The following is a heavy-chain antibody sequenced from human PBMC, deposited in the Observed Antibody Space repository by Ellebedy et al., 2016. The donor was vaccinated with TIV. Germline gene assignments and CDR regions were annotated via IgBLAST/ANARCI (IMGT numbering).Heavy chain of an antibody. J-gene: IGHJ5*02. CDR1: GFTFSSYS. Sequence: GESLKISCAASGFTFSSYSMNWVRQAPGKGLEWVSSISSSSSYIYYADSVKGRFTISRDNAKNSLYLQMNSLRAEDTAVYYRAREMVRGEEFDPWGQGTLVTVSS. V-gene: IGHV3-21*01. D-gene: IGHD3-10*01. CDR3: AREMVRGEEFDP. CDR2: ISSSSSYI.